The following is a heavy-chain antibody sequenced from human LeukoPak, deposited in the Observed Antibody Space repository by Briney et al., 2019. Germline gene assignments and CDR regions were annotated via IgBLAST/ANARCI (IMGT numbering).Heavy chain of an antibody. Sequence: SQTLSLTCTVSGASFNSDDQYWNWIRQSPGKGLEWIGYIYYSGSTYYNPSLKSRVTISVDTSKNQFSLKLSSVTAADTAVYYCARGVLLWFGGLDVWGQGTTVTVSS. CDR1: GASFNSDDQY. V-gene: IGHV4-30-4*08. D-gene: IGHD3-10*01. J-gene: IGHJ6*02. CDR2: IYYSGST. CDR3: ARGVLLWFGGLDV.